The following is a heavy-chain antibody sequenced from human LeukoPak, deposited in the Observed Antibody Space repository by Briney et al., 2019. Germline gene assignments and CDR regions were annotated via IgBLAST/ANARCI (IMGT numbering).Heavy chain of an antibody. CDR1: GFTFSNYA. V-gene: IGHV3-23*01. Sequence: GGSLRLSCAASGFTFSNYAMSWVRQAPGKGLEWVSAISGSGGSTYYADSVKGRFTISRDNSKNTLYLQMNSLRTEDTALYYCAKDNYDILTGPFDYWGQGTLVTVSS. CDR2: ISGSGGST. J-gene: IGHJ4*02. CDR3: AKDNYDILTGPFDY. D-gene: IGHD3-9*01.